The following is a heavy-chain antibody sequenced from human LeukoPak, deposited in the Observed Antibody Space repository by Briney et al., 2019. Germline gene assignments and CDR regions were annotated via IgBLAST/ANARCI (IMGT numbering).Heavy chain of an antibody. V-gene: IGHV1-69*13. CDR1: GGTFNSYA. D-gene: IGHD3-10*01. Sequence: ASVKVSCKASGGTFNSYAISWVRQAPGQGLEWMGGIIPIFGTANYAQKFQGRVTITADESTSTAYMELSSLRSEDTAVYYCARSYYGSGSYENYSYYYTHVWRKGTTVTVSS. CDR2: IIPIFGTA. J-gene: IGHJ6*03. CDR3: ARSYYGSGSYENYSYYYTHV.